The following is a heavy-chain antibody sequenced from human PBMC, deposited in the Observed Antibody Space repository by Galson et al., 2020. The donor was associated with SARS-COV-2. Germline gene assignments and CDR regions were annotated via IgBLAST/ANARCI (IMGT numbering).Heavy chain of an antibody. J-gene: IGHJ4*02. CDR2: IYPGDSDT. Sequence: HGESLKISCKGSGYSFTSYWIGWVRQMPGKGLEWMGLIYPGDSDTRYSPSFQGQVTISADKSISTAYLQWSSLKASDTAMYYCARHNSSSSGWDLYYFDYWGQGTLVTVSS. V-gene: IGHV5-51*01. D-gene: IGHD6-6*01. CDR3: ARHNSSSSGWDLYYFDY. CDR1: GYSFTSYW.